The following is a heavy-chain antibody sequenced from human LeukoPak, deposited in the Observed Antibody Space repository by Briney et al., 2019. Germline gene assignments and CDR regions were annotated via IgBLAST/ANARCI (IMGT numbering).Heavy chain of an antibody. V-gene: IGHV3-21*01. J-gene: IGHJ4*02. CDR2: ISSSSSYI. D-gene: IGHD3-22*01. CDR3: ARDSDVVVIAYYFDY. CDR1: GFTFSSYS. Sequence: GGSLRLSCAASGFTFSSYSMNWVRQAPGKGLEWVSSISSSSSYIYYADSVKGRFTISRDNAKNSLYLQMNSLRAEDTAVYYCARDSDVVVIAYYFDYWGQGTLVTVSS.